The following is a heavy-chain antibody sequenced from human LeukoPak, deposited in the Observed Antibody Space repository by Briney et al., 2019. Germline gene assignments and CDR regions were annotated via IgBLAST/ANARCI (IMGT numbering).Heavy chain of an antibody. CDR1: GGSIRNHH. D-gene: IGHD2-8*01. CDR2: VFFTEGT. V-gene: IGHV4-59*11. CDR3: ARELYHFDR. Sequence: PSGTLSLTCSVSGGSIRNHHWTWIRQSPGKGLEWIGHVFFTEGTNYSPSLRGRITISADRSKNQIYLKLGSVTAAHTAVYYCARELYHFDRWGQGALVTVSS. J-gene: IGHJ4*02.